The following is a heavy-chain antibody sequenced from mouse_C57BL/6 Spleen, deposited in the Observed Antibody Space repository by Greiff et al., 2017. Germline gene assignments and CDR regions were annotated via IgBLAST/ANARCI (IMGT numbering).Heavy chain of an antibody. J-gene: IGHJ4*01. CDR1: GYAFSSYW. D-gene: IGHD1-1*01. CDR2: IYPGDGDT. CDR3: ARLRYYAMDY. V-gene: IGHV1-80*01. Sequence: QVQLQQSGAELVKPGASVKISCKASGYAFSSYWMNWVKQRPGQGLEWIGQIYPGDGDTNYNGKFKGKATLTADKSSSTAYMQLRSLTSEDSAVYFCARLRYYAMDYWGQGTSVTVSS.